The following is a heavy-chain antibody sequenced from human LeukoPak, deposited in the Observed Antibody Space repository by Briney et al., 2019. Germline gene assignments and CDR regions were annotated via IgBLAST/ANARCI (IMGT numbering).Heavy chain of an antibody. V-gene: IGHV3-7*01. Sequence: PGGSLRLSCAASGFTFSSYWMSWVRQAPGKGLEWVANIKQGGSEKYYVDSVKGRFTISRDNAKNSLYLQMNSLRAEDTAVYYCARERGKDGDYEIDYWGQGTLVTVSS. J-gene: IGHJ4*02. D-gene: IGHD4-17*01. CDR2: IKQGGSEK. CDR1: GFTFSSYW. CDR3: ARERGKDGDYEIDY.